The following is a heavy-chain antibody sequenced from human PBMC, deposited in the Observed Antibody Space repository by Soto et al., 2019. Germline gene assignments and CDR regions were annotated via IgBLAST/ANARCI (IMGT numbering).Heavy chain of an antibody. CDR3: ARVGTYGSGSYYAYYYYYYMDV. CDR2: ISSSSSYI. V-gene: IGHV3-21*06. CDR1: GFTFSSYS. Sequence: GGSLRLSCAASGFTFSSYSMNWVRQAPGKGLEWVSSISSSSSYIYYADSVKGRFTIFRDNAKNSLYLQMNSLTAEDTAVYYCARVGTYGSGSYYAYYYYYYMDVWGKGTTVTVSS. J-gene: IGHJ6*03. D-gene: IGHD3-10*01.